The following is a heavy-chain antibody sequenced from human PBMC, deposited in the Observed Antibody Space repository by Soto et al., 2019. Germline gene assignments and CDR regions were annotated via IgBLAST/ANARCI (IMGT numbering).Heavy chain of an antibody. D-gene: IGHD3-10*01. CDR3: ATSFGSGYRAFDY. V-gene: IGHV1-69*02. J-gene: IGHJ4*02. CDR2: IFPYLSVS. Sequence: QVQLVQSGAEVKKPGSSLRVSCKASGDTFNFYTINWVRQAPGLGLEWLGRIFPYLSVSNYAQKFQGRVTVTANKSTNTAYVEVRSLRSEDTAMYYCATSFGSGYRAFDYWGQGALVTVSS. CDR1: GDTFNFYT.